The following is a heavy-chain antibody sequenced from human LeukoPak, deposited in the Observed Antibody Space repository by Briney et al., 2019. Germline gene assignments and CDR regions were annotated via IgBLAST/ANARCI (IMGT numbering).Heavy chain of an antibody. J-gene: IGHJ4*02. CDR2: ISAYNGNT. V-gene: IGHV1-18*01. Sequence: ASVKVSCKASGYTFTSYGISWVRQAPGQGLEWMGWISAYNGNTNYAQELQGRVTMTTDTSTSTAYMELRSLRSDDTAVYYCARVESSGWSESFDYWGQGTLVTVSS. CDR3: ARVESSGWSESFDY. CDR1: GYTFTSYG. D-gene: IGHD6-19*01.